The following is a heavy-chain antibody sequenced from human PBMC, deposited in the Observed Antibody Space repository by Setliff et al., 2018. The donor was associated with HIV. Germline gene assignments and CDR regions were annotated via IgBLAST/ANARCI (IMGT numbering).Heavy chain of an antibody. D-gene: IGHD1-26*01. CDR3: ARGGFKWSGSYADY. J-gene: IGHJ4*02. CDR2: IKHSGST. CDR1: GGSFSDYY. V-gene: IGHV4-34*01. Sequence: PSETLSLTCAVHGGSFSDYYWTWIRQPPGKGLEWIGEIKHSGSTNYNPSLKIRVTISVDTAKNQFSLNLTSVTAADTAVYYCARGGFKWSGSYADYWGQGTLVTVSS.